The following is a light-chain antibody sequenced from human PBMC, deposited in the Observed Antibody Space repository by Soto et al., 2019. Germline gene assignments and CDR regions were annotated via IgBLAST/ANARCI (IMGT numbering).Light chain of an antibody. CDR3: QHRKNWPFT. V-gene: IGKV3-11*01. CDR1: QSVDSE. J-gene: IGKJ3*01. Sequence: EIVLTQSPVTLSLSPGERATLSCRASQSVDSELAWYQQKPGQAPRLLIYEASNRASGIPARFSGRGSGTDFTLTISGLEPEDFAIYYCQHRKNWPFTFGPGTRVDV. CDR2: EAS.